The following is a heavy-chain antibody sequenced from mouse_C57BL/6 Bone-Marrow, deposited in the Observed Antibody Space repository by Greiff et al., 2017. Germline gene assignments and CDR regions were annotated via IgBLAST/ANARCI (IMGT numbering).Heavy chain of an antibody. J-gene: IGHJ1*03. D-gene: IGHD2-3*01. CDR1: GYSFTGYF. CDR3: ARNDGYWYFDV. Sequence: VHVKQSGPELVKPGDSVKISCKASGYSFTGYFMNWVMQSHGKSLEWIGRINPYNGDTFYNQKFKGKATLTVDKSSSTAHMELRSLTSEDSAVYYCARNDGYWYFDVWGTGTTVTVSS. CDR2: INPYNGDT. V-gene: IGHV1-20*01.